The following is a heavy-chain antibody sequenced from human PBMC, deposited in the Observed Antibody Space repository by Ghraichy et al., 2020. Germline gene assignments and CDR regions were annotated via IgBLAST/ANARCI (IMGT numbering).Heavy chain of an antibody. Sequence: ASVKVSCKASGYTFISYGINWVRQAPGQGLEWMGWISAYNGNTNYAQRLQDRVTMTTDTSTSTAYMELRSLRSDDTAVYYCARDGLAAGFDYWGQGALVTVSS. CDR1: GYTFISYG. J-gene: IGHJ4*02. D-gene: IGHD6-13*01. V-gene: IGHV1-18*01. CDR3: ARDGLAAGFDY. CDR2: ISAYNGNT.